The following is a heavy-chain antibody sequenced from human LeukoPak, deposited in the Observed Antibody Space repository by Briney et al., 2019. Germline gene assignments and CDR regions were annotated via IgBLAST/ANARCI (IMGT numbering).Heavy chain of an antibody. CDR2: ISSSSSYI. J-gene: IGHJ6*02. D-gene: IGHD5-12*01. Sequence: GGSLRLSCAASGFTFSSYSMNWVRQAPGKGLEWVSSISSSSSYIYYADSVKGRFTISRDDAKNSLYLQMNSLRAEDTAVYYCARDVVATSYYYYHYYGMDVWGQGTTVTVSS. CDR3: ARDVVATSYYYYHYYGMDV. CDR1: GFTFSSYS. V-gene: IGHV3-21*01.